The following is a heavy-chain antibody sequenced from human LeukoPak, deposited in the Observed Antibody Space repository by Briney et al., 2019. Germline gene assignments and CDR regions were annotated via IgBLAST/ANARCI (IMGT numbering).Heavy chain of an antibody. J-gene: IGHJ4*02. CDR1: GFSFSSYG. V-gene: IGHV3-30*02. Sequence: GGSLRLSCAASGFSFSSYGMHWVRQAPGKGLEWVTFIRYDGSNKYYADSVKGRFTISRDNSKNALYLQMNSLRTEDTAVYYCAKDSSGSSWYWDYWGQGTLVTVSS. CDR3: AKDSSGSSWYWDY. CDR2: IRYDGSNK. D-gene: IGHD6-13*01.